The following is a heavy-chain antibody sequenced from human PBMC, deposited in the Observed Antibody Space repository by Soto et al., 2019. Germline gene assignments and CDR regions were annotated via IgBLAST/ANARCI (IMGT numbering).Heavy chain of an antibody. CDR3: ARDLMDLTDDYYYGMDV. J-gene: IGHJ6*02. CDR1: GGSISSGGYY. V-gene: IGHV4-31*03. Sequence: SETLSLTCTVSGGSISSGGYYWSWIRQHPGKGLEWIGYIYYSGSTYYNPSLKSRVTISVDTSKNQFSLKLSSVTSADTAVYYCARDLMDLTDDYYYGMDVWGQGTTVTVSS. CDR2: IYYSGST.